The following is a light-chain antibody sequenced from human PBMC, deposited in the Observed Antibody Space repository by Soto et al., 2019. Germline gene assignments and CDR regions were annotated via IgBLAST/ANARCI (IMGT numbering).Light chain of an antibody. V-gene: IGLV2-14*03. CDR3: CSYTTINTVV. CDR1: SSDVGGTNF. J-gene: IGLJ1*01. Sequence: HSVLTQPASVSGSPGQSITISCTGTSSDVGGTNFLSWYQQHPDKAPKLLIYAITNRPSGVSNRFSGSKSGSTASLTISGLQTDDEADYFCCSYTTINTVVFGTGTKVTVL. CDR2: AIT.